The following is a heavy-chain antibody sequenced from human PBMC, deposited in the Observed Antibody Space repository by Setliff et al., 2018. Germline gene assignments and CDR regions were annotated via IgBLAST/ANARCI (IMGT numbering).Heavy chain of an antibody. CDR1: GGSFSGYY. V-gene: IGHV4-34*01. J-gene: IGHJ4*02. CDR3: ARENGYCSGGACYFMFDY. D-gene: IGHD2-15*01. CDR2: INHSGST. Sequence: SETLSLTCAVYGGSFSGYYWSWIRQPPGKGLEWIGEINHSGSTNYNPSLKSRVTLSLDTAKNQFSLELRAVTAADTALYYCARENGYCSGGACYFMFDYWGQGTLVTVSS.